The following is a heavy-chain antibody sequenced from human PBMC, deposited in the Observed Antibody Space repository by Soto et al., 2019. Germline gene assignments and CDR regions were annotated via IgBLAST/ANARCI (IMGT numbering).Heavy chain of an antibody. CDR3: AGRTGSSTYYFDY. V-gene: IGHV3-23*01. J-gene: IGHJ4*02. D-gene: IGHD1-26*01. CDR2: INDRGGDT. CDR1: GFTFRNCG. Sequence: PGGSLRLSCATSGFTFRNCGMGWVRQAPGKGLEWVSGINDRGGDTNYADSVKGRFTISRDNSKNTLYLQMSSLRADDTAVYYCAGRTGSSTYYFDYWGQGALVTVSP.